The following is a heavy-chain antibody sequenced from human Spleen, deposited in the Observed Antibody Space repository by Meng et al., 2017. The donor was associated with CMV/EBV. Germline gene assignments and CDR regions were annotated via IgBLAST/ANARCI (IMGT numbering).Heavy chain of an antibody. CDR3: ARQDTAKAFDI. D-gene: IGHD5-18*01. CDR1: GGSISSSSYY. J-gene: IGHJ3*02. V-gene: IGHV4-39*01. CDR2: IYYIGST. Sequence: CTASGGSISSSSYYCGWIRQPPGKGLEWIGSIYYIGSTYYNPSLKRRVTISVDTSKNQFSLKLSSVTAADTAVYYCARQDTAKAFDIWGQGTMVTVSS.